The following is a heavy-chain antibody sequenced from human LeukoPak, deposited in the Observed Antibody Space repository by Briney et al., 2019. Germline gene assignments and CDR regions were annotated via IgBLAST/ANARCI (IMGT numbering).Heavy chain of an antibody. CDR1: GFTFSSYA. V-gene: IGHV3-30-3*01. Sequence: GGSLRLSCAASGFTFSSYAMHWVRQAPGKGLEWVAVISYDGSNKYYADSVKGRFTISRDNSKNTLYLQMNSLRAEDTAVYYCARDRRESGSYPQYYFDYWGQGTLVTVSS. J-gene: IGHJ4*02. CDR2: ISYDGSNK. CDR3: ARDRRESGSYPQYYFDY. D-gene: IGHD1-26*01.